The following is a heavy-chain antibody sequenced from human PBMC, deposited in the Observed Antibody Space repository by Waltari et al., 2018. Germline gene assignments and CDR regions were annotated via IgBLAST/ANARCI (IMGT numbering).Heavy chain of an antibody. Sequence: QVQLQQWGAGLLKPSETLSLTCVVYGGSFSGYYWSWIRQPPGKGLEWIGEINHSGSTNYNPSLKSRVTISVDTSKNQFSLKLSSVTAADTAVYYCARGGGTIVVVPAALNFDYWGQGTLVTVSS. CDR3: ARGGGTIVVVPAALNFDY. J-gene: IGHJ4*02. V-gene: IGHV4-34*01. D-gene: IGHD2-2*01. CDR1: GGSFSGYY. CDR2: INHSGST.